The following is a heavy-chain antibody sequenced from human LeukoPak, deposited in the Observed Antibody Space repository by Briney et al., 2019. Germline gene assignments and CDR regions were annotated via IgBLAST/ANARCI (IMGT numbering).Heavy chain of an antibody. J-gene: IGHJ4*02. Sequence: KLQGRVTITRDTSASTAYMELSSLRSEDTAVYYCTRGPSTAMAVTHFDYWGQGTLVTVSS. D-gene: IGHD6-19*01. CDR3: TRGPSTAMAVTHFDY. V-gene: IGHV1-3*01.